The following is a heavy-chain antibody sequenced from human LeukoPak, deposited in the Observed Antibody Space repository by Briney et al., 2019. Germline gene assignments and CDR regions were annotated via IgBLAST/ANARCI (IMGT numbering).Heavy chain of an antibody. CDR3: TRYYGSGTYALDI. CDR1: GFTLSTYS. V-gene: IGHV3-74*01. J-gene: IGHJ3*02. Sequence: PGGSLRLSCAVSGFTLSTYSMHWVRQAPGKGLEWVSRIKTDESSPSYADSVKGRFTISRDNAKNTLYLLMHSLRAEDTAVYFCTRYYGSGTYALDIWGQGTMVTVSS. D-gene: IGHD3-10*01. CDR2: IKTDESSP.